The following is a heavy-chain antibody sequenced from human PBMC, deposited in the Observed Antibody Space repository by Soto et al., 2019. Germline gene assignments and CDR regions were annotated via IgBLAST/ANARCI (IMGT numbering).Heavy chain of an antibody. D-gene: IGHD3-10*01. V-gene: IGHV3-11*06. J-gene: IGHJ6*02. Sequence: QVQLVESGGGLVKPGGSLRLSCAASGFTFSDDYMSWIRQAPGKGLEWVSYIRSGSHTKYADSVKGRFTISRDNAKNSLYLQMNSLRAEDTAVYYCARDAVSGLGGMDVWGQGTTVTVSS. CDR1: GFTFSDDY. CDR2: IRSGSHT. CDR3: ARDAVSGLGGMDV.